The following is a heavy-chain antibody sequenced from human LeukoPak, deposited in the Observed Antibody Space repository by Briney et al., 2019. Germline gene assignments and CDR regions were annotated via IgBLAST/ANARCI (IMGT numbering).Heavy chain of an antibody. J-gene: IGHJ3*02. Sequence: AASVKVSCKASGYSFASYGISWVRQAPGQGLKWMGWVSGCDGRTNYAQNLKGRVTVTAETSTSTVYMELRSLRSDDTAIYYCARDYYNDYEDTFDIWGQGTMVTVSS. CDR3: ARDYYNDYEDTFDI. CDR2: VSGCDGRT. V-gene: IGHV1-18*01. D-gene: IGHD4-11*01. CDR1: GYSFASYG.